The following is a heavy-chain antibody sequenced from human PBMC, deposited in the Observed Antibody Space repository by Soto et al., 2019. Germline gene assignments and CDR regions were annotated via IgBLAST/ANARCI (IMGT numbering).Heavy chain of an antibody. CDR2: IYYSGST. CDR1: GGSIISSSYY. J-gene: IGHJ6*02. CDR3: ARHGNYGGNSPYYYYYGMDV. D-gene: IGHD4-17*01. Sequence: TSETLSLTCTFSGGSIISSSYYWGWIRQPPGKGLEWIGSIYYSGSTYYNPSLKSRVTISVDTSKNQFSLKLSSVTAADTAVYYCARHGNYGGNSPYYYYYGMDVWGQGTTVTVSS. V-gene: IGHV4-39*01.